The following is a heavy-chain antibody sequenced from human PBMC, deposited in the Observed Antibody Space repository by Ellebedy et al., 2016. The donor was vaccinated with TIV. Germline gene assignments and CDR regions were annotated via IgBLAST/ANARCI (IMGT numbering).Heavy chain of an antibody. Sequence: GESLKISXAASGFTFSSYGMHRVRQAPGKGLEWLAFISYDGSNRYYADSVQGRFTISRDNAKSSLYLQMNNLKAEDTAVYYCATSLLRGPDNWGQGTLVTVSS. V-gene: IGHV3-33*05. D-gene: IGHD3-10*01. CDR3: ATSLLRGPDN. CDR2: ISYDGSNR. J-gene: IGHJ4*02. CDR1: GFTFSSYG.